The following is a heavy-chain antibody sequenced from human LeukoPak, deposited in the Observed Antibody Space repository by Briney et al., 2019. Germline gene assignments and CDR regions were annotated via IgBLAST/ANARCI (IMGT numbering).Heavy chain of an antibody. CDR3: ARERDDFWSGSYYFDY. V-gene: IGHV4-59*11. CDR2: ISYSGST. CDR1: GGSISSHY. Sequence: SETLSLTCTVSGGSISSHYWSWIRQPPGKGLEWIGYISYSGSTNYNPSLKSRVTISVDTSKNQFSLKLSSVTAADTAVYYCARERDDFWSGSYYFDYWGQGTLVTVSS. D-gene: IGHD3-3*01. J-gene: IGHJ4*02.